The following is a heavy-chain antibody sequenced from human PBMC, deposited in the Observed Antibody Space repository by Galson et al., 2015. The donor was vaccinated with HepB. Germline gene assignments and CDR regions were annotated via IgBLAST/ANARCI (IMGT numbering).Heavy chain of an antibody. Sequence: SVKVSCKASEYTFTGYYTHWVRQAPGQGLEWMGRTNPKTGGTNYAQKFQGRVTVTRDTSISTLYMEVSRLRSDDTAVYFCARGEKWELLRPGSRRAFDVWGQGTMVTVSS. CDR2: TNPKTGGT. CDR1: EYTFTGYY. J-gene: IGHJ3*01. D-gene: IGHD1-26*01. V-gene: IGHV1-2*06. CDR3: ARGEKWELLRPGSRRAFDV.